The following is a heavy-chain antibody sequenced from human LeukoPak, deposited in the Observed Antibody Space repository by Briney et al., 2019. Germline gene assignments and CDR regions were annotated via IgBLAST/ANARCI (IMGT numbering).Heavy chain of an antibody. D-gene: IGHD3-3*01. J-gene: IGHJ6*02. Sequence: PGRSLRLSCAASGFTFSSYGMHWVRPAPGKGLEWVAVISYDGSNKYYADSVKGRFTISRDNSKNTLYLQMNSLRAEDTAVYYCAKDLKDFWSGYYSGMDVWGQGTTVTVSS. CDR3: AKDLKDFWSGYYSGMDV. CDR1: GFTFSSYG. V-gene: IGHV3-30*18. CDR2: ISYDGSNK.